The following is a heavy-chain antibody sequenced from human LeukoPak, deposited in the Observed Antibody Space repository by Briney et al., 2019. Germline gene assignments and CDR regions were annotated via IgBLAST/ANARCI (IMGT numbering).Heavy chain of an antibody. V-gene: IGHV4-39*07. CDR2: IYYSGST. CDR1: GGSISSSSYY. Sequence: SETLSLTCTVSGGSISSSSYYWGWIRQPPGKGLEWIGSIYYSGSTYYNPSLKSRVTISVDTSKNQFSLKLSSVTAADTAVYYCARDDSGSYPFQHWGQGTLVTVSS. J-gene: IGHJ1*01. CDR3: ARDDSGSYPFQH. D-gene: IGHD1-26*01.